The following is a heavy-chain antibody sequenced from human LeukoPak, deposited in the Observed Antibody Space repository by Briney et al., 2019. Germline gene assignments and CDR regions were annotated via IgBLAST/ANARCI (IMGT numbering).Heavy chain of an antibody. Sequence: GGSLRLSCAASGFSSSSYWMSWVRQAPGKGLEWVANIKQDGSEKYYVDSVKGRFTISRDNAKNSLYLQMNSLSAEDTAVYYCAREGHSSSWSELDYWGQGTLFTVSS. J-gene: IGHJ4*02. CDR3: AREGHSSSWSELDY. D-gene: IGHD6-13*01. V-gene: IGHV3-7*01. CDR1: GFSSSSYW. CDR2: IKQDGSEK.